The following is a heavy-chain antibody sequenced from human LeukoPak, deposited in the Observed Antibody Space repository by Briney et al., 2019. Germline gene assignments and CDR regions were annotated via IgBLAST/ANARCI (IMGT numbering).Heavy chain of an antibody. J-gene: IGHJ3*02. CDR2: IYSGGST. CDR1: GFTVSSNY. CDR3: ARAGGSEAFDI. V-gene: IGHV3-53*01. Sequence: HPGGSLRLSCAASGFTVSSNYMSWVRQAPGKGLEWVSVIYSGGSTYYADSVKGRFTISRDNSKNTLYLQMNSLRAEDTAVYHCARAGGSEAFDIWGQGTMVTVSS. D-gene: IGHD3-16*01.